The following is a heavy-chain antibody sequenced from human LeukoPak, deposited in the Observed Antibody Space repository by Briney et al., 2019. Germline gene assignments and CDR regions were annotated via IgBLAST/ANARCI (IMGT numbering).Heavy chain of an antibody. Sequence: PGGSLILSCAASGFTFGCYSMNWVRQTPGKGLEWISYKSGSSSDMKYADSVKGRFTISRDNAKNSLYLQMNSLRDEDTAVYYCARDWFSGTNYKPLFDYWGQGTLVTVSS. CDR2: KSGSSSDM. CDR3: ARDWFSGTNYKPLFDY. J-gene: IGHJ4*02. V-gene: IGHV3-48*02. D-gene: IGHD3-10*01. CDR1: GFTFGCYS.